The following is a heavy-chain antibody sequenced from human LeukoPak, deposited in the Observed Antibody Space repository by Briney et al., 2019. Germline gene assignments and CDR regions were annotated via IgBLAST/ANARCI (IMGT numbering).Heavy chain of an antibody. CDR3: ARVATQGVKRLAAAGLHSRYRPDWFDP. CDR2: INPNSGGT. J-gene: IGHJ5*02. CDR1: GYTFTGYY. D-gene: IGHD6-13*01. Sequence: VASVKVSCKASGYTFTGYYMHWVRQAPGQGLEWMGRINPNSGGTNYAQKFQGRVTMTRDTSISTAYMELSRLRSDDTAVYYCARVATQGVKRLAAAGLHSRYRPDWFDPWGQGTLVTVSS. V-gene: IGHV1-2*06.